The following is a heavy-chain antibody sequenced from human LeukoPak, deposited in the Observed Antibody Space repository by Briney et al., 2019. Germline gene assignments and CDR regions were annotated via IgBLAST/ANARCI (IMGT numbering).Heavy chain of an antibody. J-gene: IGHJ6*03. CDR2: INPNSGGT. V-gene: IGHV1-2*02. D-gene: IGHD1-26*01. CDR1: GYTFTGYY. Sequence: ASVKVSCKASGYTFTGYYMHWVRQAPGQGLEWMGWINPNSGGTNYAQKFQGRVTMTRDTSISTAYMELSRLRSDDTAVYYCARVSGSSPYYYYMDVWGKGTTVTVSS. CDR3: ARVSGSSPYYYYMDV.